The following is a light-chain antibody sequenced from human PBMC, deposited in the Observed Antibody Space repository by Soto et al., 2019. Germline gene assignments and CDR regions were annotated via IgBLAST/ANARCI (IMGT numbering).Light chain of an antibody. CDR3: QQYGSSPVT. CDR2: GAS. CDR1: QSVSSNF. J-gene: IGKJ1*01. V-gene: IGKV3-20*01. Sequence: EIVLTQSPGTLSLSPGERATLSCRASQSVSSNFLAWYQQKPGQAPRLLIYGASSRATGIPDRFSGSGSGTDFTLTISRLDPEDVAVYYCQQYGSSPVTFGQGTKVEIK.